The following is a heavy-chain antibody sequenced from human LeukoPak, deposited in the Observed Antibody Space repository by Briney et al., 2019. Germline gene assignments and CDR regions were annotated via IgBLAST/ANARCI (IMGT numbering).Heavy chain of an antibody. J-gene: IGHJ6*03. Sequence: PGGSLRLSCAASGFTFSNYWMSWVRQAPGKGLEWVANIKQDGSEKYYVDSVKGRFTISRDNAKNSLYLQMNSLRAEDTAVYYCAREGYSGYVWAMYYYYMDVWGKGTTVTISS. CDR3: AREGYSGYVWAMYYYYMDV. V-gene: IGHV3-7*01. D-gene: IGHD5-12*01. CDR1: GFTFSNYW. CDR2: IKQDGSEK.